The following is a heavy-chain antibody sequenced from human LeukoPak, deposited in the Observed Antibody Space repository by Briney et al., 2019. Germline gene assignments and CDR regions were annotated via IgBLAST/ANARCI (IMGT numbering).Heavy chain of an antibody. Sequence: GGSLRLSCAASGFTFSSYSMNWVRQAPGKGLEWVSSISSSSSYIYYADSVKGRFTISRDNSKNTLYLQMNSLRAEDTAVYYCAKDREYYYGTYYMDVWGKGTTVTVSS. CDR3: AKDREYYYGTYYMDV. J-gene: IGHJ6*03. D-gene: IGHD3-10*01. V-gene: IGHV3-21*01. CDR1: GFTFSSYS. CDR2: ISSSSSYI.